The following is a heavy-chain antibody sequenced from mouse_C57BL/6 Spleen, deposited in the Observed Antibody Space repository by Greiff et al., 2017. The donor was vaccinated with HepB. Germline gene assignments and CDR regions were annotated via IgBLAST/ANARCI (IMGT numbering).Heavy chain of an antibody. J-gene: IGHJ4*01. D-gene: IGHD2-2*01. CDR2: IWWDDDK. CDR3: ARKVYYGSDYYSMDY. V-gene: IGHV8-8*01. Sequence: ESGPGILQPSQTLSLTCSFSGFSLSTFGMGVGWIRQPSGKGLEWLAHIWWDDDKYYNPALKSRLTISKDTSKNQVFLKIANVDTADTATYYCARKVYYGSDYYSMDYWGQGTSVTVSS. CDR1: GFSLSTFGMG.